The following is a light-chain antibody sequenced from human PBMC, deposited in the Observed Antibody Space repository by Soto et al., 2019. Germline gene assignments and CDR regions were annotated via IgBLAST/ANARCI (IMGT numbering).Light chain of an antibody. CDR3: QQIYAAPVT. Sequence: DIQMTQSPPSLSASVGDRVTITCRASQSIFRSLNWYQQKPGKAPKLLIYAASNLQSGVPSRFSDSESGTDFILTISSLQPEDFATYYCQQIYAAPVTFGQGTKVEIK. CDR2: AAS. J-gene: IGKJ1*01. CDR1: QSIFRS. V-gene: IGKV1-39*01.